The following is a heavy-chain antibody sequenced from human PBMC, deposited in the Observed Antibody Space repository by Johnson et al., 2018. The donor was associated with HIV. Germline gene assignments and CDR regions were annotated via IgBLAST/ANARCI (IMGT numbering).Heavy chain of an antibody. CDR1: GFTFSSYW. J-gene: IGHJ3*02. D-gene: IGHD3-9*01. CDR3: VREEGNDILTRGDAFDI. V-gene: IGHV3-7*01. Sequence: VQLVESGGGLVQPGGSLRLSCAASGFTFSSYWMSWVRQAPGKGLEWVANINQDGSEKYYVDSVKGRFTISRDNAKNSLYLQMNSLRAEDTAVYYCVREEGNDILTRGDAFDIWGQGTLVTVSS. CDR2: INQDGSEK.